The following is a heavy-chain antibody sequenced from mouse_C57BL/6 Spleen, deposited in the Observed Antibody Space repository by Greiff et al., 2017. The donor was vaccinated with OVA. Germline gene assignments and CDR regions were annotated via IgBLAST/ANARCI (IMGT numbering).Heavy chain of an antibody. Sequence: EVQVVESGGGLVKPGGSLKLSCAASGFTFSDYGMHWVRQAPEKGLEWVAYISNGSSTIYYANTVKGRFTISKDNAKNTLFLQMTSLRSEDTAMYYCARGAVVEYCFDYWGQGTTLTVSS. V-gene: IGHV5-17*01. CDR2: ISNGSSTI. D-gene: IGHD1-1*01. CDR1: GFTFSDYG. CDR3: ARGAVVEYCFDY. J-gene: IGHJ2*01.